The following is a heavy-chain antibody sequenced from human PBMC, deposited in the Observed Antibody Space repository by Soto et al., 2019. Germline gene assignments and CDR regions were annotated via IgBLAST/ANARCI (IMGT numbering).Heavy chain of an antibody. D-gene: IGHD5-18*01. V-gene: IGHV3-33*01. CDR1: GFTFSSYG. CDR2: IWYDGSNK. J-gene: IGHJ6*02. CDR3: ARDGDTAMAPGWHYYGMDV. Sequence: GGSLRLSCAASGFTFSSYGMHWVRQAPGKGLEWVAVIWYDGSNKYYADSVKGRFTISRDNSKNTLYLQMNSLRAEDTAVYYCARDGDTAMAPGWHYYGMDVWGQGTTVTVSS.